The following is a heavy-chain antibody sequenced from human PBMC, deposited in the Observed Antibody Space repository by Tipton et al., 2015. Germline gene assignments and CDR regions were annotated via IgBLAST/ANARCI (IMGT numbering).Heavy chain of an antibody. V-gene: IGHV3-53*01. D-gene: IGHD4-17*01. J-gene: IGHJ6*02. CDR3: AKDLLIGYRRTTVTASLQTDYYYYGMDV. CDR2: FQSGGST. CDR1: GFSVSSNY. Sequence: SLRLSCVVSGFSVSSNYICWVRQAPGKGLEWVSVFQSGGSTFYADSVEGRFTVSRDNSKNTLYLQMNSLRVEDTAVYFCAKDLLIGYRRTTVTASLQTDYYYYGMDVWGQGTTVTVSS.